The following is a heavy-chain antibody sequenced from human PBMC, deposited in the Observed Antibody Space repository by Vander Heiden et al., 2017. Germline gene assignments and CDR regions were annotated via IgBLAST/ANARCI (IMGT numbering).Heavy chain of an antibody. V-gene: IGHV3-48*02. CDR2: IRTSSSTI. CDR3: ARILGGSCSGGSCYGGSDDY. D-gene: IGHD2-15*01. Sequence: EVQLVESGGGLVQPGGSLRLSCTASGFTFSSYSMDWVRQAPGKGLELISYIRTSSSTIYYADSVKGRFTISRDNAKNSLYLQMNSLRDEDTAVYYCARILGGSCSGGSCYGGSDDYWGQGTLVTVSS. CDR1: GFTFSSYS. J-gene: IGHJ4*02.